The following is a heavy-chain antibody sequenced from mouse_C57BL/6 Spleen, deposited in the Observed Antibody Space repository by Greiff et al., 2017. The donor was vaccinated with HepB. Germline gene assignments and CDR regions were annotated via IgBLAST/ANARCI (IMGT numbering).Heavy chain of an antibody. CDR1: GYTFTSYW. CDR3: EGRGTTVVDYFDC. J-gene: IGHJ2*01. Sequence: QVQLQQSGAELVKPGASVKLSCKASGYTFTSYWMHWVKQRPGRGLEWIGRIDPNSGGTKYNEKFKSKATLTVDKPSSTAYMQLSSLTSEDSAVYYCEGRGTTVVDYFDCWGQGTTLTVSS. V-gene: IGHV1-72*01. D-gene: IGHD1-1*01. CDR2: IDPNSGGT.